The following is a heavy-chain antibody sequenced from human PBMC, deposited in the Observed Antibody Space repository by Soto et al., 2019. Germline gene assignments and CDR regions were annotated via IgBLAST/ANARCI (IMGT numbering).Heavy chain of an antibody. CDR2: VFDSGNT. J-gene: IGHJ4*02. V-gene: IGHV4-31*02. D-gene: IGHD3-3*01. CDR3: ARGSGYYRNFDS. CDR1: GGSITSGGYS. Sequence: QVQLQESGPGLVKPSQTLSLTCYVSGGSITSGGYSWTWIRHQPGKALQWIGYVFDSGNTYYNPSLKGRITISVDTAKNLFALELSSVTAADTAVYYCARGSGYYRNFDSWGQGTLVSVSS.